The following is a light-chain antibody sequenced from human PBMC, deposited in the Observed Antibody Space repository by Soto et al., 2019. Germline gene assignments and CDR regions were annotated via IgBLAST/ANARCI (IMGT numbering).Light chain of an antibody. J-gene: IGKJ5*01. CDR1: QSVSSNS. V-gene: IGKV3-20*01. CDR2: GAS. Sequence: EIVLTQSPGTLSLSPGERATLSCRPSQSVSSNSLPWYQQTPGQAPRLLIYGASNRATGIADRVSGSGSGADFSLTISRLEAEDFAVYFCQHHGGSITFGQGTLLDIK. CDR3: QHHGGSIT.